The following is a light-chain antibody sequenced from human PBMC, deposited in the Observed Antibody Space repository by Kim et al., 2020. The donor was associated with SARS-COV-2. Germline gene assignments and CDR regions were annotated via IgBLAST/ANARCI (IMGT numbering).Light chain of an antibody. V-gene: IGKV1D-16*01. Sequence: DIQMTQSPSSLSASVGDRVTITCRASQGISSWLAWYQQKPEKAPKCLIYAASSLQSGVPSRFSGGGSGTDFTLTISNLQPEDFATYYCQQYDCYPRTFGQGTKVDIK. CDR2: AAS. J-gene: IGKJ1*01. CDR1: QGISSW. CDR3: QQYDCYPRT.